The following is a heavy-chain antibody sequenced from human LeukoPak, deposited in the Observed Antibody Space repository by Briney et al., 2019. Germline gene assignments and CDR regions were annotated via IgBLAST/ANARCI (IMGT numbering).Heavy chain of an antibody. D-gene: IGHD2-2*02. CDR3: ARLVPAAIMDYYYYYMDV. CDR1: GYSFTSYW. Sequence: GESLKISCKGSGYSFTSYWIGWVRQMPVKGLEWMGIIYPGDSDTRYSPSFQGQVTISADKSISTAYLQWSSLKASDTAMYYCARLVPAAIMDYYYYYMDVWGKGTTVTVSS. J-gene: IGHJ6*03. CDR2: IYPGDSDT. V-gene: IGHV5-51*01.